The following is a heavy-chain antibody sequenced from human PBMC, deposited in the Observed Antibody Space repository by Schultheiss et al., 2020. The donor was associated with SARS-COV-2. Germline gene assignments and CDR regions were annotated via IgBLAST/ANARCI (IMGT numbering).Heavy chain of an antibody. CDR1: GGSVSRGGNY. CDR3: ALAHNYDTSGFLTEFYFDY. CDR2: IYQAGST. J-gene: IGHJ4*02. D-gene: IGHD3-22*01. Sequence: SETLSLTCSVSGGSVSRGGNYWSWIRHRPGKGLEWIGYIYQAGSTYYNPSLNRPVTISLDIPKNQFSLKLSSVTAADTAVYYCALAHNYDTSGFLTEFYFDYWGQGTLVTVSS. V-gene: IGHV4-31*01.